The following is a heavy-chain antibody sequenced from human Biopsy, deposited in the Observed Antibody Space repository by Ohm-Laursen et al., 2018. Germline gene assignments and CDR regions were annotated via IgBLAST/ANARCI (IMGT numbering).Heavy chain of an antibody. J-gene: IGHJ6*02. V-gene: IGHV4-59*01. CDR2: IYYSGST. Sequence: SETLSLTCPVSGVSISTYYWSWIRQSPGRGLEWIAYIYYSGSTDYNPSLKSRVTISLDTSKNQFSLKLSSVTAADTAVYYCARDSGILNYGNFKYYHYYGMDVWGQGTKVTVSS. CDR3: ARDSGILNYGNFKYYHYYGMDV. D-gene: IGHD4-11*01. CDR1: GVSISTYY.